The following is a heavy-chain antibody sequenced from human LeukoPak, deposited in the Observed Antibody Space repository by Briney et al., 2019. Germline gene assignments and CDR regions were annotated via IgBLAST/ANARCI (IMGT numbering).Heavy chain of an antibody. CDR1: GYTFTGYY. J-gene: IGHJ4*02. D-gene: IGHD3-16*01. Sequence: SVKVSCKASGYTFTGYYMHWVRQAPGQGLEWMGWINPILGIANYAQKFQGRVTITADKSTSTAYMELSSLRSEDTAVYYCARDFTGGSDYWGQGTLVTISS. CDR3: ARDFTGGSDY. CDR2: INPILGIA. V-gene: IGHV1-69*10.